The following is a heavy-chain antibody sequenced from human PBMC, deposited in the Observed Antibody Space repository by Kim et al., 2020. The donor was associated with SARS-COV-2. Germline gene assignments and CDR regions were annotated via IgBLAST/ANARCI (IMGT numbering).Heavy chain of an antibody. V-gene: IGHV4-59*01. CDR1: GGSISSYY. J-gene: IGHJ4*02. CDR2: IYYSGST. Sequence: SETLSLTCTVSGGSISSYYWSWIRQTPGKGLEWIGYIYYSGSTNYNPSLKSRVTISVDTSKNQFSLKLSSVTAADTAVYYCARELGFGKNGGLDYWGQGTLVTVSS. D-gene: IGHD3-10*01. CDR3: ARELGFGKNGGLDY.